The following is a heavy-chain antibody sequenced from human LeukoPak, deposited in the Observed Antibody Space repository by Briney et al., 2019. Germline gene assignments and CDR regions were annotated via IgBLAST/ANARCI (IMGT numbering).Heavy chain of an antibody. CDR3: ARLGSYSTGWADY. D-gene: IGHD6-19*01. CDR2: IYPGDSDT. V-gene: IGHV5-51*01. Sequence: GESLKISCKGSGYSFTTYWIGWVRQMPGKGLEWMGFIYPGDSDTTYSPSFQGQVTISADKSISTAYLQWSSLKASDTAMYYCARLGSYSTGWADYWGQGTLVTVSS. J-gene: IGHJ4*02. CDR1: GYSFTTYW.